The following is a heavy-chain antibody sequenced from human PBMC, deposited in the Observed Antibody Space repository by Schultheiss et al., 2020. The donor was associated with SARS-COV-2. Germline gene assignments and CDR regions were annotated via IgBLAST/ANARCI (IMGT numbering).Heavy chain of an antibody. CDR2: IRSKANSYAT. D-gene: IGHD5-12*01. V-gene: IGHV3-73*01. CDR3: TRPYDNLPVDYYYYGMDV. Sequence: GESLKISCAASGFTFSGSAMHWVRQASGKGLEWVGHIRSKANSYATAYAASVKGRFTISRDDSKNTAYLQMSSLRTEDTAVYYCTRPYDNLPVDYYYYGMDVWGQGTTVTVSS. CDR1: GFTFSGSA. J-gene: IGHJ6*02.